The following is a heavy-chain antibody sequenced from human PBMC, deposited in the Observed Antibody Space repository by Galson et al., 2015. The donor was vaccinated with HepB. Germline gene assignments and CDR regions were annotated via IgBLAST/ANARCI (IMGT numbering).Heavy chain of an antibody. D-gene: IGHD3-22*01. Sequence: SLRLSCAASGFTFSSYAMHWVRQAPGKGLEWVAVISYDGSNKYYADSVKGRFTIPRDNSKNTLYLQMNSLRAEDTAVYYCARGHPYYYDSSGYYCYGMDVWGQGTTVTVSS. CDR3: ARGHPYYYDSSGYYCYGMDV. V-gene: IGHV3-30-3*01. CDR1: GFTFSSYA. CDR2: ISYDGSNK. J-gene: IGHJ6*02.